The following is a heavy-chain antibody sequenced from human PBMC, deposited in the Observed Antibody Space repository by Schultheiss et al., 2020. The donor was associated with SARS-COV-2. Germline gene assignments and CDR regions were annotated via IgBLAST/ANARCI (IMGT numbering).Heavy chain of an antibody. CDR2: IYYSGST. CDR3: ARDQPQYNWKDRLYYYYYYGMDV. D-gene: IGHD1-20*01. Sequence: SQTLSLTCTVSGGSIRSYYWSWIRQPPGKGLEWIGYIYYSGSTNYNPSLKSRVTISVDTSKNQFSLKLSSVTAADTAVYYCARDQPQYNWKDRLYYYYYYGMDVWGQGTTVTVSS. J-gene: IGHJ6*02. V-gene: IGHV4-59*12. CDR1: GGSIRSYY.